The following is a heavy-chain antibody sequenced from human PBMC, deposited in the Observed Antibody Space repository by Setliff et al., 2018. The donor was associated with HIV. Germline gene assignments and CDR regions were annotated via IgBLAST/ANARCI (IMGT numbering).Heavy chain of an antibody. CDR2: IYYSGST. J-gene: IGHJ5*02. V-gene: IGHV4-61*05. CDR3: ARLRGSYDFSNWFDP. D-gene: IGHD3-3*01. Sequence: PSETLSLTCTVSGGSISSSSYYWGWIRQPPGKGLEWIGYIYYSGSTNYNPSLKSRVTISVDTAKNQFSLKLSSVTAADTAVYYCARLRGSYDFSNWFDPWGQGTQVTVSS. CDR1: GGSISSSSYY.